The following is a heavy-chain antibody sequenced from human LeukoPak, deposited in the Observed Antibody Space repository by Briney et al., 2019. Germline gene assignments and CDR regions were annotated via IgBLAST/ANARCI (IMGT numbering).Heavy chain of an antibody. Sequence: GGSLRLSCAASGFTFSSYSMNWVRQAPGKGLEWVSSISSSSSYIYYADSVKGRFTISRDNAKNSLYLQMNSLRAEDTAVYYCAREPVVVSAFDTWGQGTMVTVSS. V-gene: IGHV3-21*01. CDR2: ISSSSSYI. CDR3: AREPVVVSAFDT. J-gene: IGHJ3*02. D-gene: IGHD3-22*01. CDR1: GFTFSSYS.